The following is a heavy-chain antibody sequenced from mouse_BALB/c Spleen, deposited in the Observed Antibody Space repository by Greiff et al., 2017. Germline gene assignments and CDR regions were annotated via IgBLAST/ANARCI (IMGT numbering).Heavy chain of an antibody. CDR2: ISTYYGNT. J-gene: IGHJ4*01. CDR3: ARYYDYDDAMDY. CDR1: GYTFTDYA. D-gene: IGHD2-4*01. V-gene: IGHV1-67*01. Sequence: VKLMESGPELVRPGVSVKISCKGSGYTFTDYAMHWVKQSHAKSLEWIGVISTYYGNTNYNQKFKGKATMTVDKSSSTAYMELARLTSEDSAIYYCARYYDYDDAMDYWGQGTSVTVSS.